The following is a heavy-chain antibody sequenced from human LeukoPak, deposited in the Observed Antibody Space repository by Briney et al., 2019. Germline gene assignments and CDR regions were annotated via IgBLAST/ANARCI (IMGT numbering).Heavy chain of an antibody. CDR2: MNPNSGNT. D-gene: IGHD6-19*01. J-gene: IGHJ4*02. Sequence: ASVKVSCKASGYTFTSYDINWVRQATGQGFEWMGWMNPNSGNTGYAQKFQGRVTITRNTSISTAYMELSSLRSEDTAVYYCARRAGLYYFDYWGQGTLVTVSS. CDR3: ARRAGLYYFDY. V-gene: IGHV1-8*03. CDR1: GYTFTSYD.